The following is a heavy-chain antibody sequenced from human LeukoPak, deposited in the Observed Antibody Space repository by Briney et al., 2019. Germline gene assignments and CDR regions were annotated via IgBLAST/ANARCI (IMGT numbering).Heavy chain of an antibody. CDR2: IYYSGST. J-gene: IGHJ4*02. CDR3: ASESYGDYIGGYFDY. V-gene: IGHV4-59*01. D-gene: IGHD4-17*01. Sequence: KPSETLSLTCTVSGGSISNYYWSWIRQPPGRGLEWIGYIYYSGSTNYNPSLKGRVTISVDTSKNQFSLKLSSVTAADTAVYYCASESYGDYIGGYFDYWGQGTLVTVSS. CDR1: GGSISNYY.